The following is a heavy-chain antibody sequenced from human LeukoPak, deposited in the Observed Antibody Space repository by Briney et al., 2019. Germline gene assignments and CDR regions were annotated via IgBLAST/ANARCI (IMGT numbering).Heavy chain of an antibody. CDR1: GGTFSSYA. Sequence: SVKVSCKASGGTFSSYAISWVRQAPGQGLEWMGRIIPIFGTANYTQKFQGRVTITTDASTSTAYMELSSLRSEDTAVYYCARDPGSPVRAFDIWGQGTMVTVSS. CDR3: ARDPGSPVRAFDI. J-gene: IGHJ3*02. D-gene: IGHD3-10*01. CDR2: IIPIFGTA. V-gene: IGHV1-69*05.